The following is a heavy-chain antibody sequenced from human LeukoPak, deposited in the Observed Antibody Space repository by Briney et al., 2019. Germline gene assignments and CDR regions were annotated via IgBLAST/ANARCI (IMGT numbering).Heavy chain of an antibody. CDR3: ARDKGTRFDFDY. V-gene: IGHV4-59*01. CDR2: IYYSGST. Sequence: SETLSLTCTVSGGSISSYYWSWIWQPPGKGLEWIGYIYYSGSTKYNPSLRSRVTISVDTSKNQFSLKLSSVTAADTAVYYCARDKGTRFDFDYWGQGTLVTVSS. CDR1: GGSISSYY. J-gene: IGHJ4*02.